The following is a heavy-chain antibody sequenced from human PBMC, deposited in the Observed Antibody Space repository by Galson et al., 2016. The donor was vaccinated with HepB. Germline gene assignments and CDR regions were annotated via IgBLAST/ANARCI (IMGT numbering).Heavy chain of an antibody. V-gene: IGHV3-53*01. D-gene: IGHD4-17*01. Sequence: SLRLSCAVSGFTVSSNYMSWVRQAPGKGLEWISVIYSDGSPYYADSVKGRFTISRDNSKNTLYLHMNSLRAEDTAMYYCARIYGDYFSSWGQGTLVTVSS. CDR3: ARIYGDYFSS. CDR1: GFTVSSNY. CDR2: IYSDGSP. J-gene: IGHJ4*02.